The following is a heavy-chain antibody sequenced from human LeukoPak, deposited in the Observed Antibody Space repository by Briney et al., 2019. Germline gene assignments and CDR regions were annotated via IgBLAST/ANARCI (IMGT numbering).Heavy chain of an antibody. CDR2: INYSGNT. D-gene: IGHD1-26*01. J-gene: IGHJ4*02. Sequence: SETLSLTCTVSGGSISGSTFYWGWIRQPPGKGLEWIGTINYSGNTYQNLSLKSRVTISVDPSRNQFSLKVNSVTAADTAVYYCARPRVGSNNAFDYWGQGTLVTVSP. CDR1: GGSISGSTFY. CDR3: ARPRVGSNNAFDY. V-gene: IGHV4-39*01.